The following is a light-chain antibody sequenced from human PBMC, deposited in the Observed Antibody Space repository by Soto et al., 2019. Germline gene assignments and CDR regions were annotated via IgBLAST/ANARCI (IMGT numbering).Light chain of an antibody. V-gene: IGKV1-17*01. CDR3: LQYHSYPRT. CDR1: RDIGND. CDR2: FAS. J-gene: IGKJ4*01. Sequence: DIQMTQSPSSLSASVGDRVTIACRASRDIGNDLGWYQQKPGEAPKRLISFASSLESGVPSRFSGSGSGTGFTLAISSLQPEDFATYYCLQYHSYPRTFGGGTKVE.